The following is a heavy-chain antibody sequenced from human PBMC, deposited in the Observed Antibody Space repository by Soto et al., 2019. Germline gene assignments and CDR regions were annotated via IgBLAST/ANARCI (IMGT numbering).Heavy chain of an antibody. CDR1: GYTFTSYA. Sequence: ASVKVSCKASGYTFTSYAIHWVRQAPGQRLEWMGWINAGNGNTKYSQKFQGRVTIARDTSASTVYMELSSLRSEDTAVYYCATYYYDFWSGRRTSGGPSYFDYWGQGTLVTVSS. J-gene: IGHJ4*02. D-gene: IGHD3-3*01. CDR2: INAGNGNT. V-gene: IGHV1-3*01. CDR3: ATYYYDFWSGRRTSGGPSYFDY.